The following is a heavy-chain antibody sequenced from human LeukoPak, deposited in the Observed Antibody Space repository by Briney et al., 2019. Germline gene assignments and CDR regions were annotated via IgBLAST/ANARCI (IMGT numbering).Heavy chain of an antibody. CDR2: IYSGGTT. V-gene: IGHV3-66*01. D-gene: IGHD2-15*01. Sequence: QTGGSLRLSCAASGFIVSSNYMSWVRQAPGKGLEWVSVIYSGGTTYYADSVKGRFTISRDNSKNTLYLQMNSLRAEDTAVYYCASTQRGDYFDYWGQGTLVTVSS. CDR3: ASTQRGDYFDY. J-gene: IGHJ4*02. CDR1: GFIVSSNY.